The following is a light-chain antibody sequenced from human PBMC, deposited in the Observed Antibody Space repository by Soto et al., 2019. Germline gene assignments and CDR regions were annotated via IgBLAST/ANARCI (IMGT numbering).Light chain of an antibody. V-gene: IGKV3-11*01. CDR1: QSVSSH. Sequence: EIALTQSQDTLCLSPGANATLSCRASQSVSSHLAWYQQKPGQAPRLLIYDASNRATGIPARFSGSGSGTDFTLTISSLEPEDFAVYYCQQRRAFGQGTKVDI. J-gene: IGKJ1*01. CDR2: DAS. CDR3: QQRRA.